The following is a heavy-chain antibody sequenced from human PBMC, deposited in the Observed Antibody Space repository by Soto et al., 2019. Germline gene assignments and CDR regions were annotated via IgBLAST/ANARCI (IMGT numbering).Heavy chain of an antibody. Sequence: ASVKVSCKASGHTFASYDMNWVRQAPGQGLEWMGWMNPNSNNTGYAQKFQGRLTMTRDIALSIAHMELSSLRNEDTAVYYCARSDGYHFNWLDSWGQGTLVTVSS. CDR1: GHTFASYD. D-gene: IGHD2-21*01. J-gene: IGHJ5*01. CDR3: ARSDGYHFNWLDS. V-gene: IGHV1-8*01. CDR2: MNPNSNNT.